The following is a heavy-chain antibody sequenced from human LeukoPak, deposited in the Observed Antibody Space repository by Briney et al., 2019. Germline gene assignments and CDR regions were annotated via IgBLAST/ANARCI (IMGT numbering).Heavy chain of an antibody. J-gene: IGHJ4*02. CDR2: IYPGDSDT. Sequence: PAASVKVSCKGSGYSFTSYWIGWVRQMPGKGLELMGIIYPGDSDTRYSPSFQGQVTISADKSISTAYLQWSSLKASDTAMYYCARRMKVGSGSYNYFDYWGQGTLVTVSS. V-gene: IGHV5-51*03. CDR3: ARRMKVGSGSYNYFDY. D-gene: IGHD3-10*01. CDR1: GYSFTSYW.